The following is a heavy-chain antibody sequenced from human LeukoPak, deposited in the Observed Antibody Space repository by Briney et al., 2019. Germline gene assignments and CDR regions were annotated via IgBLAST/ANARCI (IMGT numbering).Heavy chain of an antibody. Sequence: GGSLRLSCAASGFTFNEYYMTWVRQAPGKGLEWVSHISSSGATVYYADSVEGRFSISRDNAKNSLSLQMNSLRAEDTAMYFCARVMITFGGVEPYHFDLWGQGTLVTVSS. V-gene: IGHV3-11*01. CDR3: ARVMITFGGVEPYHFDL. J-gene: IGHJ4*02. CDR1: GFTFNEYY. D-gene: IGHD3-16*01. CDR2: ISSSGATV.